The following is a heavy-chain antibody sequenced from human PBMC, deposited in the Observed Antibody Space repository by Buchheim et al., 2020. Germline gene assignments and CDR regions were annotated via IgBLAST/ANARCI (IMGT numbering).Heavy chain of an antibody. CDR1: GDSMSSHDW. V-gene: IGHV4-4*02. J-gene: IGHJ6*02. CDR3: ARNGYYNMDV. Sequence: QVQLQESGPGLVKPSGTLSLTCDVSGDSMSSHDWWSWARQPPGKGLEWIGEIHHGGSTNYSPSLKGRVTISVDKSKNRFSPKLSSVTAADTAVYYCARNGYYNMDVWGQGTT. CDR2: IHHGGST. D-gene: IGHD2-8*01.